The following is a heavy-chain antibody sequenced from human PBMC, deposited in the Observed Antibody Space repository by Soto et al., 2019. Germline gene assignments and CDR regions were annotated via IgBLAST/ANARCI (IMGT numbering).Heavy chain of an antibody. CDR2: IYNRGST. Sequence: SETLSLTCTVSGGSINSYYWNWVRQFPGRGLQWIGYIYNRGSTNYNPSLKSRVTISVDTSKNQFSLKLNSVTAADTAVYYCAIYDSSGSRGFQHWGQGTLVTVSS. V-gene: IGHV4-59*01. CDR1: GGSINSYY. D-gene: IGHD3-22*01. CDR3: AIYDSSGSRGFQH. J-gene: IGHJ1*01.